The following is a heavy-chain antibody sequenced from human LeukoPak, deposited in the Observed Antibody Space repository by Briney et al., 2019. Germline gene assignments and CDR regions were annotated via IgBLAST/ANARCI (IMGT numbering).Heavy chain of an antibody. CDR2: IYYSGST. V-gene: IGHV4-59*01. D-gene: IGHD3-3*01. CDR1: GGSISSYY. Sequence: SETLSLTCTVSGGSISSYYWSWIRQPPGKGLEWIGYIYYSGSTNYNPSLKSRVTISVDTSKNQFSLKLSSVTAADTAVYYCAREPSWSSWFDPWGQGTLVTVSS. CDR3: AREPSWSSWFDP. J-gene: IGHJ5*02.